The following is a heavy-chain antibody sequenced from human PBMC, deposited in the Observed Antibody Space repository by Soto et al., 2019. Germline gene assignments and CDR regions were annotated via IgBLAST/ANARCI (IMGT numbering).Heavy chain of an antibody. CDR1: GGTFSSYA. D-gene: IGHD3-22*01. Sequence: SVKVSCKASGGTFSSYAISWVRQAPGQGLEWMGGIIPIFGTANYAQKFQGRVTITADESTSTAYMELSSLRSEDTAVYYCSTYYYDSSGYYPPFDYWGQGTLVTVSS. V-gene: IGHV1-69*13. J-gene: IGHJ4*02. CDR2: IIPIFGTA. CDR3: STYYYDSSGYYPPFDY.